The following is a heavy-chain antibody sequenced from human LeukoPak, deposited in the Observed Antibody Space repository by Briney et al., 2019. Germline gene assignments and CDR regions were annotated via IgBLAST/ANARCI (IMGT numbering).Heavy chain of an antibody. J-gene: IGHJ5*02. CDR2: IYYSGST. V-gene: IGHV4-39*01. Sequence: KSSETLSLTCTVSGGSISSSSYYWGWLRQPPGKGLEWIGSIYYSGSTYYNPSLKSRVTISVDTSKNQFSLKLSSVTAADTAVYYCARPVTAVNWFDPWGQGTLVTVSS. CDR3: ARPVTAVNWFDP. D-gene: IGHD4-11*01. CDR1: GGSISSSSYY.